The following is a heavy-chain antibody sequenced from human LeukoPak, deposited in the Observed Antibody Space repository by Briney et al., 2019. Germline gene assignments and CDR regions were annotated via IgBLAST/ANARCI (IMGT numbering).Heavy chain of an antibody. J-gene: IGHJ4*02. CDR1: GFTFSSYA. D-gene: IGHD2-2*01. Sequence: GGSLRLSCAASGFTFSSYAMSWVRQAPGKGLEWVSAISGSGGSTYYADSVKGRFTISRDNSKNTLYLQMNSLRAEDTAVYYCAKARGYCSSTSCPGYFDYWGQGTLVTVSS. CDR3: AKARGYCSSTSCPGYFDY. CDR2: ISGSGGST. V-gene: IGHV3-23*01.